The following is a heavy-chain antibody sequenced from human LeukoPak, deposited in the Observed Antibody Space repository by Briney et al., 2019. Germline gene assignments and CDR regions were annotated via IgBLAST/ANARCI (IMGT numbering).Heavy chain of an antibody. CDR3: ATFHSISSLDSFDP. CDR1: GGTFSTYA. D-gene: IGHD6-6*01. CDR2: IMPVFGTP. J-gene: IGHJ5*02. V-gene: IGHV1-69*05. Sequence: SVKVSCKASGGTFSTYAIHWMRQAPGQGLEWMGGIMPVFGTPNYAPKFQGRVTITTDESTNTAYMGLSSLRSEDTAMFYCATFHSISSLDSFDPWGQGTLVTVSS.